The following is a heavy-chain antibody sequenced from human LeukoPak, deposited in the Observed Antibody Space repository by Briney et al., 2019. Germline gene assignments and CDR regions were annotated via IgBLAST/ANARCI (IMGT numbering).Heavy chain of an antibody. V-gene: IGHV1-2*02. Sequence: ASVKVSCKASGYTFTGYYMHWVRHAPGQGLEWMGWINPNSGGTNYAQKFQGRVTMTRDTSISTAYMELSRLRSDDTAVYYCARDPGPIITGTTGGQSWFDPWGQGTLVTVSS. CDR2: INPNSGGT. J-gene: IGHJ5*02. D-gene: IGHD1-20*01. CDR3: ARDPGPIITGTTGGQSWFDP. CDR1: GYTFTGYY.